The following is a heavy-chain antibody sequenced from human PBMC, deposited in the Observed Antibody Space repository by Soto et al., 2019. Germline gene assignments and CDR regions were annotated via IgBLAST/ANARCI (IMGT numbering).Heavy chain of an antibody. V-gene: IGHV4-4*02. D-gene: IGHD2-2*01. Sequence: SDTLSLTCAVSGGSISSSNWWSWVRQPPGKGLEWIGEIYHSGSTNYNPSLKSRVTISVDKSKNQFSLKLSSVTAADTAVYYCARKDIVVVPAAKRYSWFDPWGQGTLVTVSS. CDR3: ARKDIVVVPAAKRYSWFDP. J-gene: IGHJ5*02. CDR1: GGSISSSNW. CDR2: IYHSGST.